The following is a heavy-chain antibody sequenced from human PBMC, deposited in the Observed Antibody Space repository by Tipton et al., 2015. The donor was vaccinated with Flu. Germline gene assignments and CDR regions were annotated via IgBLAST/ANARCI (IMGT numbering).Heavy chain of an antibody. V-gene: IGHV3-9*01. CDR3: AKGLYYDTSDAFDI. CDR2: ISWNSGSI. Sequence: SLRLSCAASGFTFSSYWMSWVRQAPGKGLEWVSGISWNSGSIGYADSVKGRFTISRDNAKNSLYLQMNSLRAEDTALYYCAKGLYYDTSDAFDIWGQGTMVTVSS. CDR1: GFTFSSYW. J-gene: IGHJ3*02. D-gene: IGHD3-22*01.